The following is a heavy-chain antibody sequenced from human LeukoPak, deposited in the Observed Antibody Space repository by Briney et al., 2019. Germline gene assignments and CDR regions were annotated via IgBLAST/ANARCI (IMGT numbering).Heavy chain of an antibody. D-gene: IGHD6-19*01. CDR3: VKDDNSGWFPPLDF. Sequence: GGSLRLSCAASGFTFSSFGMHWARQAPGKGLEWVAVITYDGSKKYYADSVKGRFTISRDNSKNTLYLQMNSLRAEDTAVYYCVKDDNSGWFPPLDFWGQGTLVTVSS. J-gene: IGHJ4*02. CDR2: ITYDGSKK. V-gene: IGHV3-30-3*01. CDR1: GFTFSSFG.